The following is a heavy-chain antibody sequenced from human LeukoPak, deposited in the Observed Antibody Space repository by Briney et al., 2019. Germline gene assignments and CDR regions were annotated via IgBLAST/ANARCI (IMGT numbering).Heavy chain of an antibody. CDR1: GFTFSSYE. J-gene: IGHJ4*02. CDR2: IKQDGSEK. Sequence: GGSLRLSCAASGFTFSSYEMHWVRQAPGKGLEWVANIKQDGSEKHYVDSVKGRFTISRDNAKNSLYLQMNSLRAEDTAVYYCARDQESSGWGYWGQGTLVTVSS. D-gene: IGHD1-26*01. V-gene: IGHV3-7*01. CDR3: ARDQESSGWGY.